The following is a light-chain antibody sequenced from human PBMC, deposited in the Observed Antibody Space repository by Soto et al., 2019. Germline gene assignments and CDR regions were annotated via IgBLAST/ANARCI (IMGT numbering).Light chain of an antibody. CDR3: QRYGSSSLS. V-gene: IGKV3-20*01. CDR1: QIVSGKY. Sequence: EIVLTQSPATLSLSPGERATLSCMASQIVSGKYLAWYHQRPGQAPRVLIHSASSRATGIPDRFSGSGSGTDFTLTISRLEPGDFAVYYCQRYGSSSLSFGGGTKVDIK. CDR2: SAS. J-gene: IGKJ4*01.